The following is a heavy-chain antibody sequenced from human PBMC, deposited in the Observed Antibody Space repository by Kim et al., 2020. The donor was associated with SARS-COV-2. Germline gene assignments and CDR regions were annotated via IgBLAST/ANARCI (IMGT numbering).Heavy chain of an antibody. CDR2: TSGSGGST. D-gene: IGHD3-22*01. CDR3: AKGPVYYDSSGYLPFDY. J-gene: IGHJ4*02. Sequence: GGSLRLSCAASGFTFSSYAMSWVRQAPGKGLEWVSATSGSGGSTYYADSVKGRFTISRDNSKNTLYLQMNSLRAEDTAVYYCAKGPVYYDSSGYLPFDYWGQGTLVTVSS. CDR1: GFTFSSYA. V-gene: IGHV3-23*01.